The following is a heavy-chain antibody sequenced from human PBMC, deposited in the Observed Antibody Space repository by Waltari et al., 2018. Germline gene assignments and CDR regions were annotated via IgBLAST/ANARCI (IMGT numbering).Heavy chain of an antibody. Sequence: QVQIVQSGAEVKKPGASVKISCKASGYTFSTYSMHWVRQAPGHGLEWMAWINAGDGKTKYSHKFHDRLTITTDTSGSTAYMQVSSLRSDDTAVDYCVRHFGVVLTHFYYYGMDIWGQGTTVTVSS. J-gene: IGHJ6*02. CDR2: INAGDGKT. V-gene: IGHV1-3*01. CDR3: VRHFGVVLTHFYYYGMDI. D-gene: IGHD3-3*01. CDR1: GYTFSTYS.